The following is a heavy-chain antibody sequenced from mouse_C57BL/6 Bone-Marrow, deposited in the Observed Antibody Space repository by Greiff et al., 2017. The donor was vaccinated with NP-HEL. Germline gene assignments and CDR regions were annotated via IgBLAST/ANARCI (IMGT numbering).Heavy chain of an antibody. CDR1: GYTFTSYW. J-gene: IGHJ2*01. CDR2: IHPNSGST. CDR3: AREGYDYGGY. Sequence: QVQLQQPGAELVKPGASVKLSCKASGYTFTSYWMHWVKQRPGPGLEWIGMIHPNSGSTNYNEKFKSKATLTVDKSSSTAYMQLSSLTSEDSAVYYCAREGYDYGGYWGQGTTLTVSS. V-gene: IGHV1-64*01. D-gene: IGHD2-4*01.